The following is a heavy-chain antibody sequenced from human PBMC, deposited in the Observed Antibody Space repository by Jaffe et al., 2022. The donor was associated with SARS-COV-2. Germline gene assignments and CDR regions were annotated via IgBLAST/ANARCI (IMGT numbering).Heavy chain of an antibody. Sequence: EVQLVESGGGLVQPGRSLRLSCAASGFTFDDYAMHWVRQAPGKGLEWVSGISWNSGSIGYADSVKGRFTISRDNAKNSLYLQMNSLRAEDTALYYCAKDMKDYGDKRGVYYYYMDVWGKGTTVTVSS. D-gene: IGHD4-17*01. CDR3: AKDMKDYGDKRGVYYYYMDV. V-gene: IGHV3-9*01. CDR2: ISWNSGSI. CDR1: GFTFDDYA. J-gene: IGHJ6*03.